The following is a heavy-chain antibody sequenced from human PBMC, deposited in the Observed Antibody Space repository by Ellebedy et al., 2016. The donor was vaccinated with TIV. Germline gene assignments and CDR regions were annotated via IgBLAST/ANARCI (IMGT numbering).Heavy chain of an antibody. D-gene: IGHD1-26*01. CDR1: GFTFSSYS. CDR2: IRSSINSI. J-gene: IGHJ4*02. Sequence: GGSLRLXXAASGFTFSSYSMNWVRQAPGKGLEWVAFIRSSINSISYADSVKGRFTISRDDAENSLYLQMNSLRDEDTAVYYCARGGAGFDSMNRELSFDSWGQGTLVTVSS. V-gene: IGHV3-48*02. CDR3: ARGGAGFDSMNRELSFDS.